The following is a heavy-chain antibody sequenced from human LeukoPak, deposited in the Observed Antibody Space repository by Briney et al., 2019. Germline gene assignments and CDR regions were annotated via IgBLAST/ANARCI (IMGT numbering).Heavy chain of an antibody. D-gene: IGHD3-10*01. CDR3: AKSLLITILRVVSYFDY. CDR1: GFTFSSYA. Sequence: GGTLRLSCVASGFTFSSYAMNWVRQAPGKGLEWVSSINGSGDRTYYADSVKGRFTISRDNSKNTLYLQMNSLSAEDTAVYDCAKSLLITILRVVSYFDYWGQGTLVTVSS. J-gene: IGHJ4*02. CDR2: INGSGDRT. V-gene: IGHV3-23*01.